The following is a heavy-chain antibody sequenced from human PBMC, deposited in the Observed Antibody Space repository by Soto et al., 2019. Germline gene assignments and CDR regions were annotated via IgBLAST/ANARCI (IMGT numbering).Heavy chain of an antibody. CDR2: ISAYNGNT. CDR3: ARELSDGSGSYGSGEDYYYGMDV. V-gene: IGHV1-18*01. J-gene: IGHJ6*02. Sequence: ASVKVSCKASGYTFTSYGISWVRQAPGQGLEWMGWISAYNGNTNYAQKFQGRVTITADKSTSTAYMEMSSLRSEDTAVYYCARELSDGSGSYGSGEDYYYGMDVWGQGTTVTVSS. CDR1: GYTFTSYG. D-gene: IGHD3-10*01.